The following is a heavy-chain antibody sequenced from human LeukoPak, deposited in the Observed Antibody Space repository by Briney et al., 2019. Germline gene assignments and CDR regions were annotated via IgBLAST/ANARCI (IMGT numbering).Heavy chain of an antibody. CDR1: GFTFDDYG. CDR3: ARGGSSGWYPPFDY. V-gene: IGHV3-20*04. J-gene: IGHJ4*02. CDR2: INWNGGST. D-gene: IGHD6-19*01. Sequence: GGSLRLCCAASGFTFDDYGMSWVRQAPGKGREWVAGINWNGGSTGYADSVKGRFTISRDNAKNSLYLQMNSLRAEDTALYYCARGGSSGWYPPFDYWGQGTLVTVSS.